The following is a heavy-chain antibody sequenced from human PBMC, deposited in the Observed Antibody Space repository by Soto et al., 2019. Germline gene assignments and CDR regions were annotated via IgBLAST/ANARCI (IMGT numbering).Heavy chain of an antibody. V-gene: IGHV1-3*01. Sequence: ASVKVSCKATGYTFSSYAMHWVRQAPGQRLEWMGWINAGNGNTTYAQSFQGRVIMTRDTSASTVYMELSSLRSEDTAVYYCATLGAYYYGMDVWGQGTTVTVSS. CDR3: ATLGAYYYGMDV. CDR2: INAGNGNT. J-gene: IGHJ6*02. CDR1: GYTFSSYA.